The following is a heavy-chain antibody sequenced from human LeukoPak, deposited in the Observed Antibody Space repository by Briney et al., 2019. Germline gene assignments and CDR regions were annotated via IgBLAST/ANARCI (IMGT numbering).Heavy chain of an antibody. CDR3: ARTADIVVVPAAKERWFDP. CDR1: GGSFSGYY. Sequence: SETLSLTCAVYGGSFSGYYWSWIRQPPGKGLEWIGEINHSGSTNYNPSLKSRVTISVDTSKNQFSLKLSSATAADTAVYYCARTADIVVVPAAKERWFDPWGQGTLVTVSS. D-gene: IGHD2-2*01. V-gene: IGHV4-34*01. J-gene: IGHJ5*02. CDR2: INHSGST.